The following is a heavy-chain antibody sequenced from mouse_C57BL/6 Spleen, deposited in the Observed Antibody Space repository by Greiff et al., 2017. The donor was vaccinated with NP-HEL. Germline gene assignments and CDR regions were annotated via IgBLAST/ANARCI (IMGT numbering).Heavy chain of an antibody. CDR3: ARGNYYGSSPLY. CDR1: GYSITSGYD. D-gene: IGHD1-1*01. CDR2: ISYSGST. J-gene: IGHJ3*01. Sequence: EVQLQQSGPGMVKPSQSLSLTCTVTGYSITSGYDWHWIRHFPGNKLEWMGYISYSGSTNYNPSLKSRISITHDTSKNHFFMKLNSVTTEDTATYYCARGNYYGSSPLYWGQGTLVTVSA. V-gene: IGHV3-1*01.